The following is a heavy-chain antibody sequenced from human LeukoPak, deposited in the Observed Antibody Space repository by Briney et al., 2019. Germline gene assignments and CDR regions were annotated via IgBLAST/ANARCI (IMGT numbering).Heavy chain of an antibody. J-gene: IGHJ4*02. V-gene: IGHV3-15*01. Sequence: GGALRLSCAGSGFELSYAWITSVPQAPGKGPEYIARIKGINAGGTTDYAAPVKGRFTISRDDSKNTLHLDMNSLEVEDTAVYYCVTPPNWGQGTLVTVSS. CDR2: IKGINAGGTT. CDR1: GFELSYAW. CDR3: VTPPN.